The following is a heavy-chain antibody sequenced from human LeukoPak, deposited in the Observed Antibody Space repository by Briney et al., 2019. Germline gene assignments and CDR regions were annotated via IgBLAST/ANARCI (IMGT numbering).Heavy chain of an antibody. J-gene: IGHJ4*02. Sequence: SETLSLTCTVSSGSFSSGSYYWGWLRQPAGRGLEWIGYMSYRASTNYNPSLQSRLTISVDTSTNQFSLKLSSVTAADTAVYYCARAYLGSGSYYSNHKYYFDYWGQGTLVTVSS. D-gene: IGHD3-10*01. CDR1: SGSFSSGSYY. V-gene: IGHV4-61*01. CDR3: ARAYLGSGSYYSNHKYYFDY. CDR2: MSYRAST.